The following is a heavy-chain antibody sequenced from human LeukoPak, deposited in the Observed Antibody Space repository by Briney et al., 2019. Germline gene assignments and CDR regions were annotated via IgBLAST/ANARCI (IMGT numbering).Heavy chain of an antibody. CDR1: GGSISSSSYY. J-gene: IGHJ4*02. V-gene: IGHV4-39*01. CDR2: IYYSGST. D-gene: IGHD3-10*01. CDR3: ARSRWGGLGIDY. Sequence: SETLSLTCTVSGGSISSSSYYWGWIRQPPGKGLEWIGSIYYSGSTYYNPSLKNRVTISVDTSKNQFSLKLSSVTAADTAVYYCARSRWGGLGIDYWGQGTLVTVSS.